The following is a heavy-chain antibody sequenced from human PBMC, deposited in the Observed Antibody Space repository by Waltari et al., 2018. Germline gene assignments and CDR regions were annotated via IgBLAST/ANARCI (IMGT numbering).Heavy chain of an antibody. CDR1: GYTFTSYD. J-gene: IGHJ3*02. CDR2: MNPNSGKT. CDR3: ARGPRYCSSTSCYRDAFDI. Sequence: QVQLVQSGAEVQKPGASVKVSCKASGYTFTSYDINWVRQAHGQALEWVGWMNPNSGKTGYAQKFQGRVTITRNTSISTAYMELSSLRSEDTAVYYCARGPRYCSSTSCYRDAFDIWGQGTMVTVSS. V-gene: IGHV1-8*03. D-gene: IGHD2-2*01.